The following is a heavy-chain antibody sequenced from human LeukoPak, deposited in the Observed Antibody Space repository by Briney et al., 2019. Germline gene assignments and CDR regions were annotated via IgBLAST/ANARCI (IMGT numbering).Heavy chain of an antibody. J-gene: IGHJ4*02. V-gene: IGHV1-69*13. CDR2: IIPIFGTT. Sequence: SVKVSCKASGGTFSSYAISWVRQAAGQGLEWMGGIIPIFGTTNYAQKFQGRVTITADESTSTAYMELSSLRSEDTAVYYCARGDCEPTPYSSAWHPSFDYWGQGTLVTVSS. D-gene: IGHD6-19*01. CDR1: GGTFSSYA. CDR3: ARGDCEPTPYSSAWHPSFDY.